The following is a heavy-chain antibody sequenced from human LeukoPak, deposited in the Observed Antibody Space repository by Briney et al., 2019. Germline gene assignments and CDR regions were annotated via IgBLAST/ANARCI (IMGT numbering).Heavy chain of an antibody. J-gene: IGHJ4*02. D-gene: IGHD5-24*01. Sequence: GGSLRLSCAASGFTVSSNYMSWVRQAPGEGLEWVSVFYSGGSTYYPHSVKGRFTNSRYNSKNTVYLQMNSLRAEDTAVYYCARGDGYNFWDYWGQGTLVTVSS. CDR2: FYSGGST. CDR1: GFTVSSNY. V-gene: IGHV3-53*01. CDR3: ARGDGYNFWDY.